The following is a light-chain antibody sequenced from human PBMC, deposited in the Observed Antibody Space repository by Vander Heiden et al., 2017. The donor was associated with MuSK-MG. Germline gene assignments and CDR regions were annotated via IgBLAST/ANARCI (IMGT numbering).Light chain of an antibody. CDR1: QSLLHSNGYNY. Sequence: DIVMTQSPLSLPVTPGEPASISCRSSQSLLHSNGYNYLDWYLQKPGQSPQLLIYWGSTRAYGVPDRFSGSGSGTDFTLKISRVEAQHVGVYYCMQYLQLYTFGQRTNLEIK. J-gene: IGKJ2*01. V-gene: IGKV2-28*01. CDR2: WGS. CDR3: MQYLQLYT.